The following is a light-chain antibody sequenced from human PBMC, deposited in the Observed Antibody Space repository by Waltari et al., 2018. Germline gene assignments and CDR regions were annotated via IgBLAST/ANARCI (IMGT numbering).Light chain of an antibody. CDR1: QNINSW. V-gene: IGKV1-5*03. CDR2: KAS. J-gene: IGKJ3*01. CDR3: QQYNNFFPFT. Sequence: DIQMPQSPSTLSASVGDRVTITCRASQNINSWLAWYQQKPGKAPKLLIYKASTLEGGVPSRFSGSGSGTEFTLTISSLQPDDFATYYCQQYNNFFPFTFGPGTKVDI.